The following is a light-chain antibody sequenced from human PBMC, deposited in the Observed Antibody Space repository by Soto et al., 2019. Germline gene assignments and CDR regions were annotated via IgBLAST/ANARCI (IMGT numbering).Light chain of an antibody. CDR2: GAS. CDR1: QSINGNY. Sequence: EIVLTQSPGTLSLSPGDRATLSCRASQSINGNYLHWYQQKPGQAPRLLIYGASNRATGIPDRFSGSGSGTDFTLTISRLEPEDFAVYYCQQYGSSGTFGQGTKVDI. J-gene: IGKJ1*01. V-gene: IGKV3-20*01. CDR3: QQYGSSGT.